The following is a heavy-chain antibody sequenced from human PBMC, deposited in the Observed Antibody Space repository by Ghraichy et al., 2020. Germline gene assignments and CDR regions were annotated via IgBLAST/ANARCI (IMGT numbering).Heavy chain of an antibody. CDR1: GFTFSSYA. CDR2: ISSNGGST. D-gene: IGHD3-16*02. CDR3: VKSGPLGELSFLPIDY. Sequence: GGSLRLSCSASGFTFSSYAMHWVRQAPGKGLEYVSAISSNGGSTYYADSVKGRFTISRDNSKNTLYLQMSSLRAEDTAVYYCVKSGPLGELSFLPIDYWGQGTLVTVSS. J-gene: IGHJ4*02. V-gene: IGHV3-64D*06.